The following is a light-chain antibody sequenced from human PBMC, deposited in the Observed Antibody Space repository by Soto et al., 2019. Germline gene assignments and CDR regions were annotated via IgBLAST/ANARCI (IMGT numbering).Light chain of an antibody. CDR1: QSVSSS. Sequence: EIVLTQSPATLSLSPGKRATLSCRASQSVSSSLVWYQQKPGQAPRLLIYDASNRATGIPARFSGSGSGTDFTLNISTLEAEDCAVYYCQQRSNWPLTFGGGTKVAI. CDR3: QQRSNWPLT. V-gene: IGKV3-11*01. CDR2: DAS. J-gene: IGKJ4*01.